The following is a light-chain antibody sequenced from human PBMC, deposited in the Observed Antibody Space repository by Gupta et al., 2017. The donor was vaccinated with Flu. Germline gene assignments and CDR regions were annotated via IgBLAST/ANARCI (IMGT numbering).Light chain of an antibody. V-gene: IGKV3-11*01. J-gene: IGKJ4*01. CDR2: DAS. CDR3: QRRSYWPPLLT. CDR1: QSVSSY. Sequence: EIVLTQSPATLSLSPGERATLSCRASQSVSSYLAWYQQKPGQAPRLLIYDASNRATGIPARFSGSGSGTDFTLTISSLEPEDFAVYYCQRRSYWPPLLTFGGGTKVEIK.